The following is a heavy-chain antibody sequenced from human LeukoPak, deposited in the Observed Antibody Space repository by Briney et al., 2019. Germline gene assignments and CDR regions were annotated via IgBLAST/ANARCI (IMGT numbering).Heavy chain of an antibody. CDR3: ARAHPEYYDSSGYNPLDF. V-gene: IGHV1-18*01. J-gene: IGHJ4*02. CDR1: GYRLSYYG. CDR2: TNAYTGNT. D-gene: IGHD3-22*01. Sequence: GASVKVSCKASGYRLSYYGISWVRQAPGQGLEWMGWTNAYTGNTNYAQKLQGRVTMTTDTSTSTAYMELRSLRSDDTAVYYCARAHPEYYDSSGYNPLDFWGQGTLVTVSS.